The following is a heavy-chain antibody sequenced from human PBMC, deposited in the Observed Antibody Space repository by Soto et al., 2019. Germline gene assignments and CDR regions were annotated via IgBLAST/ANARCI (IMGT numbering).Heavy chain of an antibody. CDR3: AREGYCISTSCRHYDYYGMDV. V-gene: IGHV1-18*01. D-gene: IGHD2-2*01. CDR2: ISAYNGNT. J-gene: IGHJ6*02. Sequence: QVQLVQSGAEVKKPGASVKVSCKASGYTFTSYGISWVRQAPGQGLEWMGWISAYNGNTNYAQKLQGRVTMTTDTSTSTADMERRSRRSDDTAVYYCAREGYCISTSCRHYDYYGMDVWGQGTTVTVSS. CDR1: GYTFTSYG.